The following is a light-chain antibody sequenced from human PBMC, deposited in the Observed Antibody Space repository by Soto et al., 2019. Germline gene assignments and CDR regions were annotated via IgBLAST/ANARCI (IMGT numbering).Light chain of an antibody. Sequence: QSALTQPPSASGSPGQSVTISCTGTSSDVGGYNYVSWYQQHPGKAPKLMIYGVTKRPSGVPDRFSGSKSGNTASLTVSGLQAEDEADYYCSSYAGSNKEVFGTGTKLTVL. CDR3: SSYAGSNKEV. CDR1: SSDVGGYNY. V-gene: IGLV2-8*01. J-gene: IGLJ1*01. CDR2: GVT.